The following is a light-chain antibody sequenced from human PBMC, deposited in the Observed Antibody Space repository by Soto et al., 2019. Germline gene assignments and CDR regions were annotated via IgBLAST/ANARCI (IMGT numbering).Light chain of an antibody. J-gene: IGLJ1*01. CDR1: SSDVGGYNY. Sequence: QSALTQPRSVSGSPGQSVTISCTGTSSDVGGYNYVSWYQQHPGKAPKLIICDVSKRPSGVPDLFSGSKSGNTASLTISGLQAEDEADYYCCSYAGGPYVFGTGTKLTVL. CDR2: DVS. V-gene: IGLV2-11*01. CDR3: CSYAGGPYV.